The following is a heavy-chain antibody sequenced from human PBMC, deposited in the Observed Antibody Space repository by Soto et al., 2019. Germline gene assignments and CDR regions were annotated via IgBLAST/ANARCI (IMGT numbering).Heavy chain of an antibody. CDR1: GYTFTSYG. D-gene: IGHD1-20*01. CDR3: VGITGNSDYYYMDV. V-gene: IGHV1-18*01. Sequence: VASVKVSCKASGYTFTSYGISWVRQAPGQGLEWMGWISAYNGNTNYAQKLQGRVTMTTDTFTSTAYMELRSLRSDDTAVYYCVGITGNSDYYYMDVWGKGTTVTVSS. CDR2: ISAYNGNT. J-gene: IGHJ6*03.